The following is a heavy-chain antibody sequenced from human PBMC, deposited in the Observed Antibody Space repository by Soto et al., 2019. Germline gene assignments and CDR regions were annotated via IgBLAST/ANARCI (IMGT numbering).Heavy chain of an antibody. V-gene: IGHV4-61*01. D-gene: IGHD6-19*01. CDR1: GASVSSGSFY. Sequence: PSETLSLTCSVSGASVSSGSFYWSWIRQPPGKGLEWIGFIYNNETFNYNPSLKSRVTLSVGTSKHQFSLKLSSVTAADTAVYYCERVPLRYSSSHNFDSWGQGALVTVSS. J-gene: IGHJ4*02. CDR2: IYNNETF. CDR3: ERVPLRYSSSHNFDS.